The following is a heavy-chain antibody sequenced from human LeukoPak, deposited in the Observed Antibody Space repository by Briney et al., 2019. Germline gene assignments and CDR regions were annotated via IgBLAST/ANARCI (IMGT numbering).Heavy chain of an antibody. CDR3: VRDSEGSFDY. CDR1: GFTFGTFD. Sequence: GRSLRLSCAASGFTFGTFDMSWVRQAPGKGLEWVSTLACLDASCTEYYSDSVKGRFTISRDKSKSTLSLQVNSLGVEDTAMYCCVRDSEGSFDYWGQGTLVTVSS. J-gene: IGHJ4*02. CDR2: LACLDASCTE. D-gene: IGHD3-10*01. V-gene: IGHV3-23*01.